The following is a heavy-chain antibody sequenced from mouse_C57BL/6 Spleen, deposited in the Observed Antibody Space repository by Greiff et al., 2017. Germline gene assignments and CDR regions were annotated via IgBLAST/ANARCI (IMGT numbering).Heavy chain of an antibody. CDR1: GYTFSDYY. V-gene: IGHV5-16*01. J-gene: IGHJ2*01. CDR2: INYDDSST. Sequence: EVQLVESEAGLVQPGSSVKISCTASGYTFSDYYMAWVRQVPEKGLEWVANINYDDSSTYYLDTLKSRFIISGDNAKNILYLQMSMLKSEDTATYYCARSGSLCYFDDWGQGTTLTVSS. CDR3: ARSGSLCYFDD. D-gene: IGHD6-2*01.